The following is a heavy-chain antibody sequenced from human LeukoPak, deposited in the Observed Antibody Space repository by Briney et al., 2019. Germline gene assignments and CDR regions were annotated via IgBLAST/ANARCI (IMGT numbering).Heavy chain of an antibody. D-gene: IGHD3-9*01. Sequence: GGSLRLSCAASGFTFSSYSMNWVRQAPGKGLEWVSSISSSSSYIYYADSVKGRFTISRDNAKNSLYLQMNSLRAEDTAVYYCARVYYDILTGYYPPFQHWGQGTLVTVSS. V-gene: IGHV3-21*01. CDR1: GFTFSSYS. CDR2: ISSSSSYI. CDR3: ARVYYDILTGYYPPFQH. J-gene: IGHJ1*01.